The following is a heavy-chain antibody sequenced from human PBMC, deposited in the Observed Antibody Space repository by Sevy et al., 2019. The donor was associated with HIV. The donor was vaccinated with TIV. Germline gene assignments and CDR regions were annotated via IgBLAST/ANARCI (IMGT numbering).Heavy chain of an antibody. CDR3: ARDHYYGSGSYYPYGMDV. CDR1: GGSISSYY. J-gene: IGHJ6*02. Sequence: SETLSLTCTVSGGSISSYYWSWIRQPPGKGLEWIGYIYYSGSTNYNPSLKSRVTISVDTSKNQFSLKLSSVTAADTAVYYCARDHYYGSGSYYPYGMDVWGQGTTVTVPS. CDR2: IYYSGST. D-gene: IGHD3-10*01. V-gene: IGHV4-59*01.